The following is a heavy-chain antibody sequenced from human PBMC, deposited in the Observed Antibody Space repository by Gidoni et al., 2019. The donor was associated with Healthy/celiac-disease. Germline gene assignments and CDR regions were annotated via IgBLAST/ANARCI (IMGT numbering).Heavy chain of an antibody. J-gene: IGHJ4*02. Sequence: EVQLVESGGGLVQPGGALKLSCAASGFTLSGSAMHGVRQASGKGLECVGRIRSKANSYATAYAASVKGSFTISRYDSKNTAYLQMNSLKTEDTAVYYCTRPPKCDSDTSRDYWGQGTLVTVSS. V-gene: IGHV3-73*02. CDR3: TRPPKCDSDTSRDY. CDR2: IRSKANSYAT. D-gene: IGHD2-21*02. CDR1: GFTLSGSA.